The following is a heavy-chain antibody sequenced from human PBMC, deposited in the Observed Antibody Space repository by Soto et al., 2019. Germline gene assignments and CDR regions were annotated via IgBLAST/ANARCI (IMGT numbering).Heavy chain of an antibody. J-gene: IGHJ4*02. CDR1: GGSISSGGYY. D-gene: IGHD3-16*01. V-gene: IGHV4-31*03. Sequence: QVQLQESGPGLVKPSQTLSLTCTVSGGSISSGGYYWSWIRQHPGKGLEWIGYIYYSGSTYYNPSLKSRVTISVDTSKNQFSLKLSSVTAADTAVYYCARDSGGFKAPRAPQTDYFDYWGQGTLVTVSS. CDR2: IYYSGST. CDR3: ARDSGGFKAPRAPQTDYFDY.